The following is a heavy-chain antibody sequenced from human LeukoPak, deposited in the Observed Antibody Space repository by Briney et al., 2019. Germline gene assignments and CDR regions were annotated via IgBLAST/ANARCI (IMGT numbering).Heavy chain of an antibody. CDR1: GFTFDDYA. Sequence: PGGSLRLSCAASGFTFDDYAMHWVRQAPGKGLEWVSGISWNSGSIGYADSVKGRFTISRDNAKNSLYLQMNSLRAEDTALYYCASQPQPRYYYDSSGYYSFDYWGQGTLVTVSS. J-gene: IGHJ4*02. V-gene: IGHV3-9*01. CDR2: ISWNSGSI. CDR3: ASQPQPRYYYDSSGYYSFDY. D-gene: IGHD3-22*01.